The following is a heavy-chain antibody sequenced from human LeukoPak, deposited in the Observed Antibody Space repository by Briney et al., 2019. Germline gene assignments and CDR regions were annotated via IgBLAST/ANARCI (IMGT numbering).Heavy chain of an antibody. D-gene: IGHD2-8*01. V-gene: IGHV3-33*01. CDR3: ARDHCTNGVCWYGMDV. Sequence: GGSLRLSCAASGFTFSSYGMRWVRQAPGKGLEWVAVIWYDGSNKYYADSVKGRFTISRDNSRNTLYLQMNSLRAEDTAVYYCARDHCTNGVCWYGMDVWGQGTTVTVSS. J-gene: IGHJ6*02. CDR2: IWYDGSNK. CDR1: GFTFSSYG.